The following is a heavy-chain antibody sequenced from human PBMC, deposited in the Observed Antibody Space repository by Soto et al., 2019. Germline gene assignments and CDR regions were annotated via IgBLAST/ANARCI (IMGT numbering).Heavy chain of an antibody. Sequence: PSETLSLTCTVSGGSISSYYWSWIRQPPGKGLEWIGYIYYSGSTNYNPSLKSRVTISVDTSKDQFSLKLSSVTAADTAVYYCARLRSIDYGDHVDAFDIWGQGTMVTASS. CDR3: ARLRSIDYGDHVDAFDI. V-gene: IGHV4-59*01. CDR2: IYYSGST. CDR1: GGSISSYY. D-gene: IGHD4-17*01. J-gene: IGHJ3*02.